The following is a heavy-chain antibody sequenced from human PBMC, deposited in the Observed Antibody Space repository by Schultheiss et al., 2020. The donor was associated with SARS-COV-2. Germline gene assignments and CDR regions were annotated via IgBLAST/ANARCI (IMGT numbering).Heavy chain of an antibody. CDR2: ISASGGTT. CDR1: GFTFSSYA. Sequence: GGSLRLSCAASGFTFSSYAMSWFRQAPGKGLEWVSDISASGGTTYYAASVKGRFTISRDNSKNTLYLQMNSLRAEDTAVYYCAKDVMGGSYYGDFDYWGQGTLVTVS. D-gene: IGHD1-26*01. J-gene: IGHJ4*02. V-gene: IGHV3-23*01. CDR3: AKDVMGGSYYGDFDY.